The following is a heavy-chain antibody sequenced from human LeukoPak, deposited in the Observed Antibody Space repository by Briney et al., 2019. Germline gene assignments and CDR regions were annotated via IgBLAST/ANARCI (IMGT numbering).Heavy chain of an antibody. CDR3: ARGYSSSSYYFEY. Sequence: SETLSLTCTVSGGSISSYYWTWIRQPPGKELEWIGYIYYSGTTNYNPSFDKSRVTISLGTSKNQFSLKLSSVTAADTALYYCARGYSSSSYYFEYWGQGILVTVSS. CDR1: GGSISSYY. D-gene: IGHD6-6*01. J-gene: IGHJ4*02. V-gene: IGHV4-59*01. CDR2: IYYSGTT.